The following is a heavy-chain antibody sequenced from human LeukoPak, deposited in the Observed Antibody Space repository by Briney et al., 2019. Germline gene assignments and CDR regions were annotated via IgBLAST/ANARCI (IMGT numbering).Heavy chain of an antibody. CDR3: ARFPGIAVAGTSS. D-gene: IGHD6-19*01. CDR1: GFTFSSYG. CDR2: ISYDGSNK. V-gene: IGHV3-30*03. J-gene: IGHJ4*02. Sequence: EGSLRLSCAASGFTFSSYGMHWVRQAPGKGLEWVAVISYDGSNKYYADSVKGRFTISRDNSKNTLYLQMNSLRAEDTAVYYCARFPGIAVAGTSSWGQGTLVTVSS.